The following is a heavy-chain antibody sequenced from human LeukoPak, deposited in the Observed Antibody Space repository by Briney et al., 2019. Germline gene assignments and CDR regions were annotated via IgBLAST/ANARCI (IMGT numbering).Heavy chain of an antibody. Sequence: GGSLRLSCVGSGFTFSDYEMNWVRQAPGKGLEWVSYIRSSGSATYYADSVKGRFTISRDNAKNSLYLQMNSLRAEDTAVYYCAISSGWYPRFDYWGQGTLVTVSS. CDR1: GFTFSDYE. V-gene: IGHV3-48*03. D-gene: IGHD6-19*01. CDR3: AISSGWYPRFDY. CDR2: IRSSGSAT. J-gene: IGHJ4*02.